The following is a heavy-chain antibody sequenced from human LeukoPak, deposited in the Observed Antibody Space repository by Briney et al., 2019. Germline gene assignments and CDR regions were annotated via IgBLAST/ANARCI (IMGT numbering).Heavy chain of an antibody. CDR2: INTYNGHT. D-gene: IGHD1-26*01. V-gene: IGHV1-18*01. Sequence: ASVKVSCNTSGYTFTSYGISWVRQAPGQGLEYMGWINTYNGHTNYAQKLQGRVTVTTDTSTSTAYLELRSLRSDDTAVYYCARALEWELDAFDIWGQGTMVTVSS. J-gene: IGHJ3*02. CDR1: GYTFTSYG. CDR3: ARALEWELDAFDI.